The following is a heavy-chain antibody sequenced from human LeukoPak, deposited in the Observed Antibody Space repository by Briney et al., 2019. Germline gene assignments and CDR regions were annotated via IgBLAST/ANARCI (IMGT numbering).Heavy chain of an antibody. J-gene: IGHJ4*02. V-gene: IGHV1-2*02. CDR3: ARESTAVSLTLDY. CDR1: GYTFRSYE. Sequence: ASVKVSCKASGYTFRSYEINWVRQAPGQGLEWMGWINPNSGGTNYAQKFQGRVTMTRDTSISTAYMELSRLRSDDTAVYYCARESTAVSLTLDYWGQGTLVTVSS. D-gene: IGHD2-2*01. CDR2: INPNSGGT.